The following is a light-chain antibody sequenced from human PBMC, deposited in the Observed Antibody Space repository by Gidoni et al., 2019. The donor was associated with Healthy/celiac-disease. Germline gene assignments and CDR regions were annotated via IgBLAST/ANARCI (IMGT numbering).Light chain of an antibody. CDR2: KAS. CDR1: QSISSW. V-gene: IGKV1-5*03. J-gene: IGKJ1*01. Sequence: DIQMTQSPSTLSASVGDRVTIPCRASQSISSWLAWYQQKPGKAPKLLIDKASSLESGVPSRCSGSGSGTEFTLTISSLQPDDFATYYCQQYNSSWTFGQGTKVESK. CDR3: QQYNSSWT.